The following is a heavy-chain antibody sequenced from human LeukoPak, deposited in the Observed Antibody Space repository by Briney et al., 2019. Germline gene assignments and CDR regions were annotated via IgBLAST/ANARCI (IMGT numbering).Heavy chain of an antibody. Sequence: GRSLRLSCSAAGFTFSDYAVTWVRQAPGKGLEWVGFIRNKANGGTADYAASVKGRFTISRDDSKTIAYLQMSSLKIEDTAVYYCSRAYSTGWLGINDYWGQGAQVTVSS. CDR2: IRNKANGGTA. CDR1: GFTFSDYA. D-gene: IGHD6-19*01. J-gene: IGHJ4*02. CDR3: SRAYSTGWLGINDY. V-gene: IGHV3-49*04.